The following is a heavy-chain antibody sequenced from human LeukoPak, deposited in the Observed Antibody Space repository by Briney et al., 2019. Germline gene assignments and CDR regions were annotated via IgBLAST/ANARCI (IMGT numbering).Heavy chain of an antibody. CDR2: IRYNGANA. CDR3: AKSERYGSGSVPPSDN. D-gene: IGHD3-10*01. Sequence: GGSLRLSCAASGFTFKDYAMGWVRQTPGKGLEWVSGIRYNGANAYYADSVKGRFTISRDNSKATLYLQMNSLRGDDTAVYYCAKSERYGSGSVPPSDNWGQGTLVTVSS. J-gene: IGHJ4*02. V-gene: IGHV3-23*01. CDR1: GFTFKDYA.